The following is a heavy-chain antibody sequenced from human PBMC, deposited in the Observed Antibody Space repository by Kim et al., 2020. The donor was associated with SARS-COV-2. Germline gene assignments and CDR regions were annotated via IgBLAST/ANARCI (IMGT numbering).Heavy chain of an antibody. CDR1: GYTFTGYY. J-gene: IGHJ5*02. CDR3: ARGGKAAAQGRNWFDP. V-gene: IGHV1-2*06. Sequence: ASVKVSCKASGYTFTGYYMHWVRQAPGQGLEWMGRINPNSGGTNYAQKFQGRVTMTRDTSISTAYMELSRLRSDDTAVYYCARGGKAAAQGRNWFDPWGQGTLVTVSS. D-gene: IGHD6-13*01. CDR2: INPNSGGT.